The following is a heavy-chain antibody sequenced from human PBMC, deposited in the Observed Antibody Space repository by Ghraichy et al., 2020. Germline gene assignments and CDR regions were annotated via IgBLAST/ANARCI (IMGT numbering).Heavy chain of an antibody. Sequence: SQTLSLTCAISGDSVSSNSAAWNWIRQSPSRGLEWLGRTYYRSKWYNEYAVSVKSRITINPDTSKNQFSLQLSSVTPEDTAVYYCARAVVVIMGFDYWGLGTLVTVSS. V-gene: IGHV6-1*01. CDR3: ARAVVVIMGFDY. D-gene: IGHD3-22*01. CDR2: TYYRSKWYN. J-gene: IGHJ4*02. CDR1: GDSVSSNSAA.